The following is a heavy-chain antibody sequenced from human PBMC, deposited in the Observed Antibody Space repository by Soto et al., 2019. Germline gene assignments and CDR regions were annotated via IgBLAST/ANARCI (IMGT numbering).Heavy chain of an antibody. CDR1: GXTFSSYC. J-gene: IGHJ4*02. CDR2: ISYEGSNK. V-gene: IGHV3-30*18. CDR3: AKGATGTQLIFDY. D-gene: IGHD1-1*01. Sequence: GSLRLACAASGXTFSSYCMDWVRQAPGKGLEWVAVISYEGSNKYYADSVKGRFTISRDNSTNTLYLQMNSLRAEDTAVYYCAKGATGTQLIFDYWGQGTLVTVSS.